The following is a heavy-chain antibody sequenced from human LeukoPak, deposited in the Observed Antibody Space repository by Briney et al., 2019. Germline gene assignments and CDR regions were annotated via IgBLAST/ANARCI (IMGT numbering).Heavy chain of an antibody. D-gene: IGHD6-19*01. CDR1: GGSMSSYY. Sequence: SETLSLTCTVSGGSMSSYYWSWIRQSPGKGLEWIGYSYYSGSTTYNPSLKSRVTISVDTSKNQFSLKLSSVTAADTAVYYCARLYNRNGLISFDYWGQGTLVTVSS. CDR3: ARLYNRNGLISFDY. CDR2: SYYSGST. V-gene: IGHV4-59*08. J-gene: IGHJ4*02.